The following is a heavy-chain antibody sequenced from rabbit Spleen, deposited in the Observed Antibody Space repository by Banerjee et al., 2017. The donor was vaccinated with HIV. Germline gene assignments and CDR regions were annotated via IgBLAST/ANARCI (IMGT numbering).Heavy chain of an antibody. CDR3: VRDLGYDDYSEKGYFNL. V-gene: IGHV1S47*01. CDR1: GFDFSVYG. Sequence: QEQLVESGGGLVQPGGSLKLSRKASGFDFSVYGLSWVRQAPGKGLEWIGYIDPIFGRTYYASWVNGRFTISSHNAQNTLYLQLNSLTAADTATYFCVRDLGYDDYSEKGYFNLWGQGTLVTVS. D-gene: IGHD2-1*01. CDR2: IDPIFGRT. J-gene: IGHJ4*01.